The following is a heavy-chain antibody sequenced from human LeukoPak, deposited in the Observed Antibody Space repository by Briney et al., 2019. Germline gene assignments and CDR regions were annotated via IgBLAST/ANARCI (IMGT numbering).Heavy chain of an antibody. V-gene: IGHV4-59*01. D-gene: IGHD3-9*01. CDR2: IYYSGST. J-gene: IGHJ3*02. CDR1: GSSISSYY. CDR3: ARLGYDILTGYYKGAFDI. Sequence: SETLSLTCTVSGSSISSYYWSWIRQPPGKGLEWIGYIYYSGSTNYNPSLKSRVTISVDTSKNQFSLKLSSVTAADTAVYYCARLGYDILTGYYKGAFDIWGQGTMVTVSS.